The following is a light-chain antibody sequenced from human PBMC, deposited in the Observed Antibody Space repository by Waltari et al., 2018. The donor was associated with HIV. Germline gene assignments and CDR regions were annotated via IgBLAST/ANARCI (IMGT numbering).Light chain of an antibody. J-gene: IGLJ1*01. Sequence: QSVLTQPPSLSGAPGQRVTISCPGSKSNLGAGYALHWYQQVPGTAPKLLIYGNNNRPSGVPERFSGAKSDTSASLAITGLQAEDEADYYCQSWDDSLSGYVFGTGSKVTVL. CDR3: QSWDDSLSGYV. V-gene: IGLV1-40*01. CDR1: KSNLGAGYA. CDR2: GNN.